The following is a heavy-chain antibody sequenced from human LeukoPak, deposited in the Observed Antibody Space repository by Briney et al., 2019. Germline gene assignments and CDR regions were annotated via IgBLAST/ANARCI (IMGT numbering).Heavy chain of an antibody. J-gene: IGHJ4*02. D-gene: IGHD4-17*01. CDR3: ARRDYGDFL. CDR2: ISNSGGST. Sequence: GGSLRLSCAASGFTFSSYTMTWVRQAPGKGLEWVSAISNSGGSTYYADSVKGRFTISRDNSKNTLYLQMNSLRAEDTAIYYCARRDYGDFLWGQGTLVTVSS. CDR1: GFTFSSYT. V-gene: IGHV3-23*01.